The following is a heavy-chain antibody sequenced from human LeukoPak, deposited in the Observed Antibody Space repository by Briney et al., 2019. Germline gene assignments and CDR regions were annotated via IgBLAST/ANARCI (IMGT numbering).Heavy chain of an antibody. J-gene: IGHJ4*02. CDR1: GFTFSSYS. CDR3: ARDPSIAAAGRLLNY. CDR2: ISSSSSYI. Sequence: WGSLRLSCAASGFTFSSYSMIWVRQAPGKGLEWVSSISSSSSYIYYADSVKGRFTISRDNAKNSLYLQMNSLRAEDTAVYYCARDPSIAAAGRLLNYWGQGTLVTVSS. D-gene: IGHD6-13*01. V-gene: IGHV3-21*01.